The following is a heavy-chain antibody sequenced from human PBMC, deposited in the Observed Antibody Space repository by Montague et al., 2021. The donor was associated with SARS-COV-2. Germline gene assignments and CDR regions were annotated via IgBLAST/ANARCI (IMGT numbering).Heavy chain of an antibody. J-gene: IGHJ6*02. Sequence: SETLSLTCTVSGGSIGTYYWNWIRQSPGKGLEWLGNIYYTGSTXXXPSXXXRVTISMDTSRDQLSLRLKSVTAADTAVYYCARDNYGDWGYYGLDVWGQGTTVIVSS. D-gene: IGHD4-17*01. CDR1: GGSIGTYY. CDR3: ARDNYGDWGYYGLDV. V-gene: IGHV4-59*01. CDR2: IYYTGST.